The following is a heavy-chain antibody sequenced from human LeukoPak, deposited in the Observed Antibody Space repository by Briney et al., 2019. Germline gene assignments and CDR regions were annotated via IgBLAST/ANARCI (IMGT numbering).Heavy chain of an antibody. CDR3: ANPPTVTKIRLDS. J-gene: IGHJ5*01. Sequence: GGSLRLSCAASGFTFSTFAMIWVRQPPGKGLEWVSSIFPSGGEIHYADSVRGRFTISRDNSKSTLSLQMNSLRAEDTAVYYCANPPTVTKIRLDSWGQGTLVTVSS. CDR1: GFTFSTFA. D-gene: IGHD4-17*01. CDR2: IFPSGGEI. V-gene: IGHV3-23*01.